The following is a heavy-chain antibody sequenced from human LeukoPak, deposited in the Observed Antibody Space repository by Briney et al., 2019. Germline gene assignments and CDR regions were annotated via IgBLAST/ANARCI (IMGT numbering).Heavy chain of an antibody. CDR2: ISYDGSNK. V-gene: IGHV3-30-3*01. CDR3: ARAANYYYGMDV. Sequence: GGSLRLSCAAPGFTFSSYAMHWVRQAPGKGLEWVAVISYDGSNKYYADSVKGRFTISRDNSKNTLYLQMNSLRAEDTAVYYCARAANYYYGMDVWGQGTTVTVSS. J-gene: IGHJ6*02. CDR1: GFTFSSYA.